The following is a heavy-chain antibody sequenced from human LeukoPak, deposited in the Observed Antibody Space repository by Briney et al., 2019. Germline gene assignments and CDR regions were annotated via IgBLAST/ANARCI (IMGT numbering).Heavy chain of an antibody. D-gene: IGHD2-15*01. CDR1: GGSISSSSYY. CDR2: IYYSGST. CDR3: ASNKKRYCSGGSCYQVDY. Sequence: SETLSLTCTVSGGSISSSSYYWGWIRQPPGKGLEWIGSIYYSGSTHYNPSLKSRVTISVDTSKNQFSLKLSSVTAADTAVYYCASNKKRYCSGGSCYQVDYWGQGTLVTVSS. V-gene: IGHV4-39*07. J-gene: IGHJ4*02.